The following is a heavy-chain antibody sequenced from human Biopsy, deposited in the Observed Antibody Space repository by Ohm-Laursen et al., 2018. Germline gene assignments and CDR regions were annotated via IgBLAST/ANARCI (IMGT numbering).Heavy chain of an antibody. V-gene: IGHV4-4*07. Sequence: PGTLSLTCLVSGDSISNSYWTWIRQPAGKGLEWIGRFYSSGSSSYNPSLKSRVTMSIDASMNQFSLKLTSVTAADTAVYYCAKARTLDTAIDFDYWGQGTLVTVSS. CDR3: AKARTLDTAIDFDY. CDR2: FYSSGSS. D-gene: IGHD5-18*01. CDR1: GDSISNSY. J-gene: IGHJ4*02.